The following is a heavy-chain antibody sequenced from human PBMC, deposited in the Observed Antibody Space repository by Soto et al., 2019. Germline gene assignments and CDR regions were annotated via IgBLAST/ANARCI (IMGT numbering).Heavy chain of an antibody. Sequence: SETLSLTCTVSGGSISSGGYYWSWIRQHPGKGLERIGYIYYSGSTNYNPSLKSRVTISVDTSNNQFSLKLSSVTAADTAVYYCAKPIMVRGVIILGWFDPWGQGTLVTVSS. V-gene: IGHV4-61*08. CDR2: IYYSGST. D-gene: IGHD3-10*01. CDR1: GGSISSGGYY. CDR3: AKPIMVRGVIILGWFDP. J-gene: IGHJ5*02.